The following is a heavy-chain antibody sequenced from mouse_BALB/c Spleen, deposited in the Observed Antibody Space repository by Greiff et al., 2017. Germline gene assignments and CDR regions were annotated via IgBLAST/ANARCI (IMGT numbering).Heavy chain of an antibody. V-gene: IGHV5-6*01. CDR3: ARQSLGYDFWFAY. CDR2: ISSGGSYT. CDR1: GFTFSSYG. D-gene: IGHD2-2*01. Sequence: EVMLVESGGDLVKPGGSLKLSCAASGFTFSSYGMSWVRQTPDKRLEWVATISSGGSYTYYPDSVKGRFTISRDNAKNTLYLQMSSLKSEDTAMYYCARQSLGYDFWFAYWGQGTLVTVSA. J-gene: IGHJ3*01.